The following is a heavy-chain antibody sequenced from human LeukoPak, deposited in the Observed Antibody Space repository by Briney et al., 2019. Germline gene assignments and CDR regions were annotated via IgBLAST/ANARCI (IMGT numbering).Heavy chain of an antibody. Sequence: PGGSLRLSCAASGFTFSSYWMSWVRQAPGKGLEWVANIKQDGSEKYYVDSVKGRFTISRDNAKNSLYLQMNSLRAEDTAVYYCAKGLPYSSGWYFPDYWGQGTLVTVSS. CDR2: IKQDGSEK. CDR1: GFTFSSYW. J-gene: IGHJ4*02. CDR3: AKGLPYSSGWYFPDY. V-gene: IGHV3-7*03. D-gene: IGHD6-19*01.